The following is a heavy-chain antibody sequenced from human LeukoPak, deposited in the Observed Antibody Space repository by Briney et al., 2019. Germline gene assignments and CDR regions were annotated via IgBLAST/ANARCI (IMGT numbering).Heavy chain of an antibody. CDR3: ARDRKLGYYYYYYMDV. J-gene: IGHJ6*03. CDR1: GFTFSDHY. Sequence: PGGSLRLSCAASGFTFSDHYMSWIRQAPGKGLEWVSYISSSGSTIYYADSVKGRFTISRDNAKNSLYLQMNSLRAEDTAVYYCARDRKLGYYYYYYMDVWGKGTTVTVSS. V-gene: IGHV3-11*01. CDR2: ISSSGSTI. D-gene: IGHD7-27*01.